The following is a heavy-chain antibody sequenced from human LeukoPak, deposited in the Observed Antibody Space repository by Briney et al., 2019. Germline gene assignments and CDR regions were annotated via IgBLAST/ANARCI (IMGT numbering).Heavy chain of an antibody. CDR3: ARAIRYGSGSYYNGAPYYYYGMDV. Sequence: SETLSLTCTVSGGSISSYYWSWIRQPAGKGLEWIGRIYTSGSTNYNPSLKSRVTMSVDTSKNQFSLKLSSVTAADTAVYYCARAIRYGSGSYYNGAPYYYYGMDVWGKGTTVTVSS. V-gene: IGHV4-4*07. J-gene: IGHJ6*04. CDR1: GGSISSYY. CDR2: IYTSGST. D-gene: IGHD3-10*01.